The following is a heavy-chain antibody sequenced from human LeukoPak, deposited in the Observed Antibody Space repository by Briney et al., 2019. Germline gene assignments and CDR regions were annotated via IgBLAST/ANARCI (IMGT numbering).Heavy chain of an antibody. CDR2: INHSGST. V-gene: IGHV4-39*07. CDR1: GGSISSSSYY. J-gene: IGHJ4*02. CDR3: ATSWIQLWLPGY. Sequence: SETLSLTCTVSGGSISSSSYYWGWIRQPPGKGLEWIGEINHSGSTNYNPSLKSRVTISVDTSKNQFSLKLSSVTAADTAVYYCATSWIQLWLPGYWGQGTLVTVSS. D-gene: IGHD5-18*01.